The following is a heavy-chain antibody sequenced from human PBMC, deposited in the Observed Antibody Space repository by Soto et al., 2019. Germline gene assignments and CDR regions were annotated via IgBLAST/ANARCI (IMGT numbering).Heavy chain of an antibody. D-gene: IGHD1-1*01. V-gene: IGHV4-39*01. Sequence: SETLSLTCTVSGGPVSSSSFYWGWVRQPPRKGLESIASISYDRVTYFIPSLKGRGTMSVDTSTNQLSLNLSSVTAAATALYFCARHRRETGTFAQPLDSWGQGTLVTVSS. CDR1: GGPVSSSSFY. CDR3: ARHRRETGTFAQPLDS. J-gene: IGHJ4*02. CDR2: ISYDRVT.